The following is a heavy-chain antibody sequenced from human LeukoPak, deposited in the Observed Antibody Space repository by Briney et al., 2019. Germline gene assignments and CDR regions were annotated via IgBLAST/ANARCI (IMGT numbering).Heavy chain of an antibody. CDR2: ISYDGTNK. J-gene: IGHJ4*02. Sequence: GSLRLSCAASGFTFRSYGMHWVRQAPGKGLEWVAVISYDGTNKYFADSVRGRFTISRDNSKNTLYLQMDSLRTEDTAVYYCARVELYASGWYGSIDYWGQGTLVAVSS. CDR1: GFTFRSYG. D-gene: IGHD6-19*01. CDR3: ARVELYASGWYGSIDY. V-gene: IGHV3-30*03.